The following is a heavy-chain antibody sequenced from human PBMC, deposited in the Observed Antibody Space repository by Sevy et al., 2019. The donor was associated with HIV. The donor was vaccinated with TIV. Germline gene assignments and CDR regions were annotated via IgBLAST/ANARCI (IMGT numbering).Heavy chain of an antibody. CDR1: GGSINSYY. J-gene: IGHJ4*02. CDR3: ARSDTSAYYYFDY. V-gene: IGHV4-59*12. Sequence: SETLSLTCTVSGGSINSYYWSWIRQPPGKGLEWIGYIYYSGSTSYNPSLKSRFTISVDTSKNQFSLKLNSVTAADTAVYYCARSDTSAYYYFDYWGLGILVTVSS. D-gene: IGHD3-22*01. CDR2: IYYSGST.